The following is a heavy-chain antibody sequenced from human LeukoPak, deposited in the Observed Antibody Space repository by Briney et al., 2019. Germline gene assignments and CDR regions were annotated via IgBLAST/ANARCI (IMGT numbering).Heavy chain of an antibody. J-gene: IGHJ6*03. CDR2: INPSGGSS. CDR1: GYTFTSYY. Sequence: GASVKVSCKASGYTFTSYYMHWVRQAPGQGLEWMGIINPSGGSSSYAQKFQGRVTMTRDTSASTVYMERSSLRSEDTAVYYCARGRAGSGSYYNGWSFGALTYYYYYMDVWGKGTTVTISS. CDR3: ARGRAGSGSYYNGWSFGALTYYYYYMDV. V-gene: IGHV1-46*01. D-gene: IGHD3-10*01.